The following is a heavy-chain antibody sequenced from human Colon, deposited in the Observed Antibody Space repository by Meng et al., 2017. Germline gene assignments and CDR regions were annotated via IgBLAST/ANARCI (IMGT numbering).Heavy chain of an antibody. V-gene: IGHV4-4*02. J-gene: IGHJ5*02. D-gene: IGHD6-19*01. CDR3: VRSSGWVRTGFDP. CDR1: GDSISNYNW. CDR2: IYSSGNT. Sequence: QVQLQESGPGLVKPSGTLSLTCAVSGDSISNYNWWSWVRQPPGKGLEWIGEIYSSGNTMYNPSLKSRITISVDRSKNQFSLKVSSVTAADTAVYYCVRSSGWVRTGFDPWGQGTLVTVSS.